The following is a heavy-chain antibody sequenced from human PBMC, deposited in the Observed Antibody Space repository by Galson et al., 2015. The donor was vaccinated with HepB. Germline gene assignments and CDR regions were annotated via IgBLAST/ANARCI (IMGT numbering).Heavy chain of an antibody. CDR1: GGSISSSSYY. Sequence: SETLSLTCTVSGGSISSSSYYWGWIRQPPGKGLEWIGSIYYSGSTYYNPSLKSRVTISVDTSKNQFSLKLSSVTAADTAVYYCARGGSGYDPYYFDYWGQGTLVTVSS. CDR2: IYYSGST. CDR3: ARGGSGYDPYYFDY. D-gene: IGHD5-12*01. J-gene: IGHJ4*02. V-gene: IGHV4-39*07.